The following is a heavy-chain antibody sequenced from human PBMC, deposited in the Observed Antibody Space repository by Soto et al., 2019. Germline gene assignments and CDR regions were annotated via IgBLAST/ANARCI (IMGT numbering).Heavy chain of an antibody. Sequence: EVQLLESGGGLVEPGGSLRLSCATSGFTFSNYDMSWVRQAPGKGLEWVSSIGSSGTTTYYADSVKGRFTISRGNSKNTLYLQVKSLRGEDTAVSYCAKLVVYSGCMYWGQGTLVTVSS. CDR3: AKLVVYSGCMY. D-gene: IGHD6-19*01. J-gene: IGHJ4*02. CDR1: GFTFSNYD. V-gene: IGHV3-23*01. CDR2: IGSSGTTT.